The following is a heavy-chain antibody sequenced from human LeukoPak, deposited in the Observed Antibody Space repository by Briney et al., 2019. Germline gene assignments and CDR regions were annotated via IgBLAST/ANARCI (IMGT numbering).Heavy chain of an antibody. V-gene: IGHV3-23*01. J-gene: IGHJ3*02. CDR3: ARDGSGSAFDGFDI. CDR1: GFTFSSYG. CDR2: ISGSGGST. D-gene: IGHD6-19*01. Sequence: GGSLRLSCAASGFTFSSYGMSWVRQAPGKGLEWVSAISGSGGSTYYADSVKGRFTISRDNSRNTLSLQMNSLTAADTAVYYCARDGSGSAFDGFDIWGQGTTVTVSS.